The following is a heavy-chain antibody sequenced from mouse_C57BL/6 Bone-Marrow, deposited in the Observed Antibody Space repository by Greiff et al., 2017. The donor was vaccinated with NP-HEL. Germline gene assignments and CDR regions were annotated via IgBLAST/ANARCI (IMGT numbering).Heavy chain of an antibody. CDR3: ARHYVSTRYAMDY. D-gene: IGHD1-1*01. Sequence: VQLQQSGAELARPGASVKMSCKASGYTFTSYTMHWVKQRPGQGLEWIGYINPSSGYTKYNQKFKDKATLTADKSSSTAYMQLSSLTSEDSAVYYCARHYVSTRYAMDYWGQGTSVTVSS. CDR1: GYTFTSYT. V-gene: IGHV1-4*01. J-gene: IGHJ4*01. CDR2: INPSSGYT.